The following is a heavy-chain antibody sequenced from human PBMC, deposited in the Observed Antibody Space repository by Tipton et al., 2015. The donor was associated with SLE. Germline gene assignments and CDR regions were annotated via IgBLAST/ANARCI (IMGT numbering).Heavy chain of an antibody. J-gene: IGHJ6*03. CDR2: IYYSGST. D-gene: IGHD6-19*01. CDR3: ARGVAGYYFYYYLDV. CDR1: GGSISSGGYY. V-gene: IGHV4-31*03. Sequence: TLSLTCTVSGGSISSGGYYWSWIRQHPGKGLEWIGYIYYSGSTYYNPSLKSRVTISVDTSKNQFSLKLRSVTAADTAVYYCARGVAGYYFYYYLDVWGSGIAVTVSS.